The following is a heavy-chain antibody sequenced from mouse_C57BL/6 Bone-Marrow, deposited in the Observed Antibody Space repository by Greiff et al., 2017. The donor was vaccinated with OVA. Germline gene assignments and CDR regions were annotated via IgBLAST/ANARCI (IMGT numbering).Heavy chain of an antibody. D-gene: IGHD1-1*01. CDR1: GYAFSSYW. V-gene: IGHV1-80*01. J-gene: IGHJ2*01. Sequence: QVQLQQSGAELVKPGASVKISCKASGYAFSSYWMNWVKQRPGKGLEWIGQIYPGDGDTNYTGKFKGKSTMTADKSYSTAYMQLSSLTSEDSAVYYCARGAITTGVATDFDYWGQGTTLTVSS. CDR3: ARGAITTGVATDFDY. CDR2: IYPGDGDT.